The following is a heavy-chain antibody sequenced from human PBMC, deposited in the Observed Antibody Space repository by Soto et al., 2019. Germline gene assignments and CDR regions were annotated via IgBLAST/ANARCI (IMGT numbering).Heavy chain of an antibody. J-gene: IGHJ4*02. CDR2: ISSNGGST. Sequence: GGSLRLSCSASGFTFSSYAMHWVRQAPGKGLEYVSAISSNGGSTYYADSVKGRFTISRDNSKNTLYLQMSSLRAEDTAVYYCVKAYCGGDCYSRYWGQGTLVTVSS. V-gene: IGHV3-64D*06. D-gene: IGHD2-21*02. CDR3: VKAYCGGDCYSRY. CDR1: GFTFSSYA.